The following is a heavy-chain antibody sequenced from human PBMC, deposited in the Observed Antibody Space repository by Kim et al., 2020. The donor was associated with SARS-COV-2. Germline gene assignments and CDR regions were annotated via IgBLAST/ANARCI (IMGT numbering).Heavy chain of an antibody. Sequence: SETLSLTCTVSGGSISSGGYYWSWIRQHPGKGLEWIGYIYYSGSTYYNPSLKSRVTISVDTSKNQFSLKLSSVTAADTAVYYCARGYGSGSYNYYGMDVWGQGTTVTVSS. J-gene: IGHJ6*02. V-gene: IGHV4-31*03. D-gene: IGHD3-10*01. CDR2: IYYSGST. CDR1: GGSISSGGYY. CDR3: ARGYGSGSYNYYGMDV.